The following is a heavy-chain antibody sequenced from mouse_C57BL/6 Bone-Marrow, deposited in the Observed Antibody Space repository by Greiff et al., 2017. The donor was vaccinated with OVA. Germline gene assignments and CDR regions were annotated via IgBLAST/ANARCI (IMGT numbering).Heavy chain of an antibody. Sequence: EVKLMESGGDLVKPGGSLKFSCAASGFTFSSFGMSWVRQTPDKRLEWVATISSGGSYTYYPDSVKGRFTISRDNAKNTLYLQMRSLKSEDTAMYYCARKGRNYNGYWGKVTTLTVSS. V-gene: IGHV5-6*01. CDR2: ISSGGSYT. CDR3: ARKGRNYNGY. CDR1: GFTFSSFG. J-gene: IGHJ2*01.